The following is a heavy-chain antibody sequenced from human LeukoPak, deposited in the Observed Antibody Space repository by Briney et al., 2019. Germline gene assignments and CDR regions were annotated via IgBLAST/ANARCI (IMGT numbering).Heavy chain of an antibody. CDR3: ARGFRGLNWNDVGFDY. CDR1: GYTFTGYY. D-gene: IGHD1-1*01. V-gene: IGHV1-2*02. J-gene: IGHJ4*02. CDR2: INPNSGGT. Sequence: ASVKVSCKASGYTFTGYYMQWVRQAPGQGLEWMGWINPNSGGTNYAQKFQGRVTMTRDTSISTAYMELSRLRSDDTAVYYCARGFRGLNWNDVGFDYWGQGTLVTVSS.